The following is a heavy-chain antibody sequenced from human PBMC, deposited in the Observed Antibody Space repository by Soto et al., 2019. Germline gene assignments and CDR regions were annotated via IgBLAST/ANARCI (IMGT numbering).Heavy chain of an antibody. J-gene: IGHJ3*01. Sequence: SETLSLTCSVSGAIVTSGENYWSWVRQPPGKGLERIGYIYDSGVTNYTPALKSRVTLSLDRPNNEVSLKLRSVTAADTAVYFCVRDLAHCYTGNVWGHGTLVTVSS. CDR3: VRDLAHCYTGNV. CDR1: GAIVTSGENY. D-gene: IGHD2-15*01. V-gene: IGHV4-30-4*08. CDR2: IYDSGVT.